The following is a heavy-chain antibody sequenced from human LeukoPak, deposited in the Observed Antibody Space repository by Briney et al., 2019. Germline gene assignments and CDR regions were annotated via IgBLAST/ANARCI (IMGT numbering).Heavy chain of an antibody. CDR1: GFTLSSYG. J-gene: IGHJ4*02. D-gene: IGHD2-2*01. V-gene: IGHV3-30*18. CDR2: ISYDGSNK. Sequence: PGRSLRLSCAASGFTLSSYGMHWVRQAPGKGLEWVAVISYDGSNKYYADSVKGRFTISRDSSKNTLYLQMNSLRAEDTAVYYCAKDYRRYCSSTSCQPFDYWGQGTLVTVSS. CDR3: AKDYRRYCSSTSCQPFDY.